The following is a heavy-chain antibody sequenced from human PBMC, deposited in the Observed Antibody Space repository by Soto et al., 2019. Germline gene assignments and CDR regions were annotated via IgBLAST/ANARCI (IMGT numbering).Heavy chain of an antibody. CDR1: GYSCTSYW. J-gene: IGHJ4*02. V-gene: IGHV5-51*01. CDR3: ARHEADCTSTSCYSEIVDY. Sequence: VESLKISCEGSGYSCTSYWIGWVRQMPGRGLEWMGLIYPGDSDTRYSPSFQGQVTISADKSISTAYLQWSSLRASDTAMYYCARHEADCTSTSCYSEIVDYWGQGTLVTVS. CDR2: IYPGDSDT. D-gene: IGHD2-2*01.